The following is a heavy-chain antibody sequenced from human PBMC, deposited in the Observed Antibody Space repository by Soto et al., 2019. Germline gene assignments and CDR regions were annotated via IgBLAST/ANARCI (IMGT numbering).Heavy chain of an antibody. D-gene: IGHD5-12*01. CDR1: GFTFSSYC. CDR3: ERDLTMATTPRYDFDY. V-gene: IGHV3-33*01. Sequence: QVQLVESGGGVVQPGRSLRLSCAASGFTFSSYCMHWVRQAPGKGLEWVAVIWYDGSKKYYADSVKGRFTISRDNSKNPRHLQMNSLRAEDTAVYCCERDLTMATTPRYDFDYRGQGSLVTVSS. CDR2: IWYDGSKK. J-gene: IGHJ4*02.